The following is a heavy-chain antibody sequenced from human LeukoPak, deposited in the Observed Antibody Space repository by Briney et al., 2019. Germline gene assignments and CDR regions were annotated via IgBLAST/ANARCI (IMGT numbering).Heavy chain of an antibody. CDR3: AKDLYSSSSWGFDY. V-gene: IGHV3-23*01. Sequence: GGTLRLSCAASGFTCSDYGISWVRQAPGKGLEWVSAISGSGGSTYYADSVKGRFTISRDNSQNTLYLQMNSLRAEDTALYYCAKDLYSSSSWGFDYWGQGTLVTVSS. CDR2: ISGSGGST. CDR1: GFTCSDYG. J-gene: IGHJ4*02. D-gene: IGHD6-6*01.